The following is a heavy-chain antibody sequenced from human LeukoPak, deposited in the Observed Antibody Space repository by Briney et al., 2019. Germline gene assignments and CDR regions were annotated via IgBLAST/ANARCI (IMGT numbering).Heavy chain of an antibody. Sequence: PSQTLSLTCTVSGGSISSGGYYWSWIRQHPGKGLEWIGYIYYSGSIYYNPSLKSRVTISVDTSKNQFSLKLSSVTAADTAVYYCARCSSSTSHYYNYYMDVWGKGTTVTVSS. CDR3: ARCSSSTSHYYNYYMDV. D-gene: IGHD2-2*01. V-gene: IGHV4-31*03. CDR2: IYYSGSI. J-gene: IGHJ6*03. CDR1: GGSISSGGYY.